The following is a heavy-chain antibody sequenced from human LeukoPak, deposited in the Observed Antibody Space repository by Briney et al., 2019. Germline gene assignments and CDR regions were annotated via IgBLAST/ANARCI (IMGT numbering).Heavy chain of an antibody. CDR3: ARLQYSSSSVWTNGALDP. D-gene: IGHD6-6*01. V-gene: IGHV1-2*06. CDR2: INPNSGGT. CDR1: GYIFTNYY. J-gene: IGHJ5*02. Sequence: GASVKVSCKASGYIFTNYYMHWVRQAPGQGLEWMGRINPNSGGTNYAQKFQGRVTMTRDTSISTAYMELSRLRSDDTAVYYCARLQYSSSSVWTNGALDPWGQGTLVTVSS.